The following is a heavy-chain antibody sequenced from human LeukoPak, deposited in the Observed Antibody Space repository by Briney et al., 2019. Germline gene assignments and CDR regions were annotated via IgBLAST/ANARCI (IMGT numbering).Heavy chain of an antibody. V-gene: IGHV4-34*01. J-gene: IGHJ4*02. CDR1: GGSFSGYY. CDR3: ARGLDPGSESYSY. CDR2: INHSGST. D-gene: IGHD3-10*01. Sequence: PSETLSLTCAVYGGSFSGYYWSWIRQPPGKGLERIGEINHSGSTNYNPSLKSRVTISVDTSKNQFSLKLSSVTAADTAVYYCARGLDPGSESYSYWGQGTLVTVSS.